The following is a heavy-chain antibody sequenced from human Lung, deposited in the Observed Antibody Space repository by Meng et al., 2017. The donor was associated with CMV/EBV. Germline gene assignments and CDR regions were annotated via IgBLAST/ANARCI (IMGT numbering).Heavy chain of an antibody. D-gene: IGHD1-1*01. Sequence: SXVASGFSFSNYGLNWVRQAPGKGLEWVAVIWYDGSDKYYIDSVKGRFTISRDNSKNTLHLQMNNLRAEDTAVYYCAKDLRGFNTGSNPGGHGMDVWGQGTXVTISS. CDR1: GFSFSNYG. J-gene: IGHJ6*02. V-gene: IGHV3-33*06. CDR2: IWYDGSDK. CDR3: AKDLRGFNTGSNPGGHGMDV.